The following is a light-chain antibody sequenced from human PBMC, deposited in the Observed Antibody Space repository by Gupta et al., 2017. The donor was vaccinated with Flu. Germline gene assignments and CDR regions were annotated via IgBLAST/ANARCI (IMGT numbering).Light chain of an antibody. CDR2: EIS. CDR1: QSLQYKNGITY. J-gene: IGKJ2*02. V-gene: IGKV2-30*01. Sequence: SSSSSSQSLQYKNGITYLTRFKQRPGQTLRRLIYEISNRDSGVPDRCSGSGSVTDFTLKSSRVEAEDVGVYYCMRGTHPWTFGQGTRLEI. CDR3: MRGTHPWT.